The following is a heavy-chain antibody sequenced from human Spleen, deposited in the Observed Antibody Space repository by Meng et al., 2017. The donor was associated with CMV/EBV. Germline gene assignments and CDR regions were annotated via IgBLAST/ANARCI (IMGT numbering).Heavy chain of an antibody. V-gene: IGHV3-74*01. D-gene: IGHD2-21*01. CDR2: INGDATRT. J-gene: IGHJ4*02. CDR1: GFTFTKHW. Sequence: GESLKISCAASGFTFTKHWMHWVRQAPGKGLEWVSRINGDATRTSYVDSVEGRFTITRDNAKNTLWVQMNSLRVEDTALYYCTRRGAHGAGDHWGQGTLVTVSS. CDR3: TRRGAHGAGDH.